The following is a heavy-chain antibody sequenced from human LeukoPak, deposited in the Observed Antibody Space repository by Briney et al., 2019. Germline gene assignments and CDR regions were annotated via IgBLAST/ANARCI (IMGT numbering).Heavy chain of an antibody. CDR1: GFTFGDYW. J-gene: IGHJ4*02. CDR3: AKVGTWELQRVFEN. D-gene: IGHD1-26*01. V-gene: IGHV3-7*01. Sequence: PGGSLRLSCAASGFTFGDYWMTWVRQVPGKGLEWVANVGRDGSEKNYVDSVEGRFTISRDNAKKSLDLEMNSLRVEDTALYYCAKVGTWELQRVFENWGQGTLVTVSS. CDR2: VGRDGSEK.